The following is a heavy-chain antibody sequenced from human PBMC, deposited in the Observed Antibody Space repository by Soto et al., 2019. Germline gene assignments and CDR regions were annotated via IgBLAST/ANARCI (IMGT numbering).Heavy chain of an antibody. CDR3: ARDWFGDLAY. CDR1: GYTFTSYG. V-gene: IGHV1-18*01. Sequence: QVQLVQSGGEVKQPGASVKVYCKTSGYTFTSYGISWVRQAPGQGLEWMGWISGYNGDTKYLQKFQGRVTLTTDTATNTAYMEVRSLRSDDTAVYYFARDWFGDLAYWGQGTLVTVSS. D-gene: IGHD3-10*01. CDR2: ISGYNGDT. J-gene: IGHJ4*02.